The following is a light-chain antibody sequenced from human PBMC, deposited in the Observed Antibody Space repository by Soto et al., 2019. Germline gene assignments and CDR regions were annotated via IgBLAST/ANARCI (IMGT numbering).Light chain of an antibody. J-gene: IGLJ3*02. Sequence: NFMLTQPHSVSESTGKTVTMSCTRSSGSIANNYVQWYQQRPGSSPTTVIYEDNQRPSGVPDRFSGSIDSSSHSASLTISGLKTEDAADYYCQSYDNNNHWVFGGGTKLTVL. CDR2: EDN. CDR3: QSYDNNNHWV. V-gene: IGLV6-57*01. CDR1: SGSIANNY.